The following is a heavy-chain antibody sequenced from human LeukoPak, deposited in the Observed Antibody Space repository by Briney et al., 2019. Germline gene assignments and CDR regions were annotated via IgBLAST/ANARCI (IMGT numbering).Heavy chain of an antibody. D-gene: IGHD6-19*01. CDR1: GFNFSDYY. CDR3: AKDGRGAVAGLFDY. V-gene: IGHV3-11*04. J-gene: IGHJ4*02. Sequence: PGGSLRLSCAASGFNFSDYYMSWLRQAPGKGLEWVSYISGSGRTIYYADSVKGRFTISRDNSKNTLYLQMNSLRAEDTAVYYCAKDGRGAVAGLFDYWGQGTLVTVSS. CDR2: ISGSGRTI.